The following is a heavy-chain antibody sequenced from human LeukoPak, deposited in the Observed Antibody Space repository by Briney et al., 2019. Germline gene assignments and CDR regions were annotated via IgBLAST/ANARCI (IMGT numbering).Heavy chain of an antibody. CDR3: AKSAPTYTTIFGVVPHFDD. V-gene: IGHV3-23*01. CDR1: GFTFSIYA. J-gene: IGHJ4*02. CDR2: ISGSGGST. Sequence: PGGSLRLSCAASGFTFSIYAMSWVRQAPGKGLEWVSAISGSGGSTYYADSVKGRFTISRDNSKNTLYLQMNSLRAEDTAVYYCAKSAPTYTTIFGVVPHFDDWGQGTLVTVSS. D-gene: IGHD3-3*01.